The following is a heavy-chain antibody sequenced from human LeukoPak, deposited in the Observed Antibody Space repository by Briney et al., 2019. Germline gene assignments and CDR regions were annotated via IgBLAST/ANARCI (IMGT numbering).Heavy chain of an antibody. J-gene: IGHJ4*02. Sequence: PSETLSLTCAVYGGSFSGYYWSWIRQPPGKGLEWIGEINHSGSTNYNPSLKSRVTISVDTSKNQFSLKLSSVTAADTAVYYCARDPQALAPRYCSGGSCHSYFDYWGQGTLVTVSS. D-gene: IGHD2-15*01. V-gene: IGHV4-34*01. CDR1: GGSFSGYY. CDR2: INHSGST. CDR3: ARDPQALAPRYCSGGSCHSYFDY.